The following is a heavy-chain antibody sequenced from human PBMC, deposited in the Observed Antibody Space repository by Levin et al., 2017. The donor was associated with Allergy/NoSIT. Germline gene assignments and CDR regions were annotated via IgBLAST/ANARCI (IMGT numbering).Heavy chain of an antibody. CDR2: ISYDGSNK. CDR3: AKNLGGSSWSQPFDF. D-gene: IGHD6-13*01. J-gene: IGHJ4*02. V-gene: IGHV3-30*18. CDR1: GFTFSSYG. Sequence: GGSLRLSCAASGFTFSSYGMHWVRQTPGKGLEWVAVISYDGSNKDYADSVKGRFTISRDNSENTLYLQMNSLRAEDTALYYCAKNLGGSSWSQPFDFWGQGTLVTVSS.